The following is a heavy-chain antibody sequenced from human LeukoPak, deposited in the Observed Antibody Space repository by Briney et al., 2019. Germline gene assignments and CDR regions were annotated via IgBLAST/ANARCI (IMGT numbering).Heavy chain of an antibody. J-gene: IGHJ4*02. V-gene: IGHV4-34*01. CDR2: INHRGST. D-gene: IGHD3-16*02. CDR1: GGSFSGYY. Sequence: SETLSLTCAVYGGSFSGYYWNWIRQPPGKGLEWIGEINHRGSTNYNPSLKSQVTISVDTSKKQFSRKLSSVTAADTAVYYCARGRTTYDYVWGSYRPPDYWGQGTLVTVSS. CDR3: ARGRTTYDYVWGSYRPPDY.